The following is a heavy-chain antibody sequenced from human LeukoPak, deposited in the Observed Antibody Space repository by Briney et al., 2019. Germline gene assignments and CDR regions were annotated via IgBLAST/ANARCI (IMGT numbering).Heavy chain of an antibody. V-gene: IGHV4-59*12. CDR1: GGSISSYY. J-gene: IGHJ4*02. D-gene: IGHD3-10*01. Sequence: PSETLSLTCTVSGGSISSYYWSWIRQPPGKGLEWIGYIHYSGNTNYNPSLKSRVTISVDTSKNQFSLKLSSVTAADTAVYYCVVRLLWFGESYFDYWGQGTLVTVSS. CDR3: VVRLLWFGESYFDY. CDR2: IHYSGNT.